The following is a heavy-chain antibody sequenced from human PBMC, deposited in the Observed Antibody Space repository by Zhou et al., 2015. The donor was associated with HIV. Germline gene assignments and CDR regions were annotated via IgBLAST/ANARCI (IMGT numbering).Heavy chain of an antibody. CDR3: ARACGGDCYSDPSLAGWYFDL. CDR2: IIPIFGTA. CDR1: GGTFSSYA. J-gene: IGHJ2*01. Sequence: QVQLVQSGAEVKKPGSSVKVSCKASGGTFSSYAISWVRQAPGQGLEWMGGIIPIFGTANYAQKFQGRVTITADESTSTAYMELSSLRSEDTAVYYCARACGGDCYSDPSLAGWYFDLWGRGTLVTVSS. V-gene: IGHV1-69*12. D-gene: IGHD2-21*02.